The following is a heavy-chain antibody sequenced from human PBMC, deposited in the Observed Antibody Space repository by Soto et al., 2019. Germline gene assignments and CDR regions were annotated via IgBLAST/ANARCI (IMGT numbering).Heavy chain of an antibody. CDR1: GFTFSSYA. J-gene: IGHJ4*02. CDR3: ANGFEYFDPLDY. V-gene: IGHV3-23*01. CDR2: ISGSGGST. D-gene: IGHD3-9*01. Sequence: EVQLLESGGGLVQPGGSLRLSCAASGFTFSSYAMSWVRQAPGKGLEWVSAISGSGGSTYYADSVKGRFTISRDNSKNTLYLQMNSLSAEDTAVYYCANGFEYFDPLDYWGQGTLVTVSS.